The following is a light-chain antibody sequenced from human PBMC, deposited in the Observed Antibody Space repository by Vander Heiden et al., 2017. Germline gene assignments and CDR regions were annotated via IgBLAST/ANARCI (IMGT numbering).Light chain of an antibody. CDR1: QGISSY. V-gene: IGKV1-8*01. Sequence: AIRMTQSPSSFSASTGDRVTITCRASQGISSYLAWYQQKPGKAPKLLIYAASTLQSGVPSRFRGSASGTDFTLTISCLQSEDFATYYCQQYDSYLLTFGGGTKVEIQ. CDR2: AAS. CDR3: QQYDSYLLT. J-gene: IGKJ4*01.